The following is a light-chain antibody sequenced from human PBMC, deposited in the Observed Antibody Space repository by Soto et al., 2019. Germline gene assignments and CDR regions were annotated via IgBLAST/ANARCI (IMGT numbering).Light chain of an antibody. V-gene: IGLV2-14*01. CDR3: SPYTSSSTYV. CDR1: SSDVGDYNS. Sequence: QSALTQPASVSGSPGQSITISCTGTSSDVGDYNSVSWYQQHPGKAPKLMIYEVSNRPSGVSNRFSGSKSGNTASLTISGLQAEDEADYYCSPYTSSSTYVFGTGTKLTVL. J-gene: IGLJ1*01. CDR2: EVS.